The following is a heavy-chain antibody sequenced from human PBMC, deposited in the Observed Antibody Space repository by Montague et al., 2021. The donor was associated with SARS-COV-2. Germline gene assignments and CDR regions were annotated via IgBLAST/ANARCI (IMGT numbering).Heavy chain of an antibody. CDR2: IYSGGST. V-gene: IGHV3-66*01. J-gene: IGHJ3*02. CDR3: ARARAYCGGDCYWGGAFDI. CDR1: GFTVSSNY. Sequence: SLRLSCAASGFTVSSNYMSWVRQAPGKGLEWASVIYSGGSTYYADSVKGRFTISRDNSKNTLYLQMNSLRAEDTAVYCCARARAYCGGDCYWGGAFDIWGQGTMVTVSS. D-gene: IGHD2-21*02.